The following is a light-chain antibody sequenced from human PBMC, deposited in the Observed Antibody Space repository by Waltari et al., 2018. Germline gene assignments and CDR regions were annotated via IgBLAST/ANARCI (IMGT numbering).Light chain of an antibody. J-gene: IGKJ2*01. CDR3: QQYNDWPPMYT. V-gene: IGKV3-15*01. CDR1: QSVSSN. CDR2: GAS. Sequence: EIVVTQSPATLSVSPGERVTLSCRASQSVSSNLAWYQQKSGQAPRLLIHGASTRATGIPARFSGTGSGTEFTLTISSMQSEDFAVYFCQQYNDWPPMYTFGQGTKLEIK.